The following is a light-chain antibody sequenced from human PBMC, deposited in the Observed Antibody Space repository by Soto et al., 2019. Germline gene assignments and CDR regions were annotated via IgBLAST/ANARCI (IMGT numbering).Light chain of an antibody. CDR3: QAWDTSTDVV. J-gene: IGLJ2*01. Sequence: SYELTQPPSVSVSPGQTATITCSADKLGDRYVSWYQQKPGQSPVLVIHQDSKRPSGIPERFSGSNSGNTATLTISGTQAMDEADYYCQAWDTSTDVVFGGGTQLTVL. V-gene: IGLV3-1*01. CDR1: KLGDRY. CDR2: QDS.